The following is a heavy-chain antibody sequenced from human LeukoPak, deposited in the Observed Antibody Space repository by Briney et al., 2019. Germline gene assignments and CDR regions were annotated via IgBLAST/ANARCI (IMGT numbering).Heavy chain of an antibody. D-gene: IGHD3-9*01. CDR1: GFTFSSYG. CDR2: IRYDGSNK. J-gene: IGHJ4*02. Sequence: QPGGSLRLSCAASGFTFSSYGMHWVRQAPGKGLEWVAFIRYDGSNKYYADSVKGRFTISRDNSKNTLYLQMNSLRAEDTAVYYCAKDSDYDILTGYDNPFDYWGQGTLVTVSS. CDR3: AKDSDYDILTGYDNPFDY. V-gene: IGHV3-30*02.